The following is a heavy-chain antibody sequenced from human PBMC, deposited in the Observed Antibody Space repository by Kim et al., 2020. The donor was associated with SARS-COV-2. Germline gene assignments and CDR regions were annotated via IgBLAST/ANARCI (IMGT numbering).Heavy chain of an antibody. D-gene: IGHD3-22*01. V-gene: IGHV3-30-3*01. J-gene: IGHJ4*02. CDR3: ARDSGPYYYDSSGYGY. CDR2: ISYDGSNK. Sequence: GGSLRLSCAASGFTFSSYAMHWVRQAPGKGLEWVAVISYDGSNKYYADSVKGRFTISRDNSKNTLYLQMNSLRAEDTAVYYCARDSGPYYYDSSGYGYWGQGTLVTVSS. CDR1: GFTFSSYA.